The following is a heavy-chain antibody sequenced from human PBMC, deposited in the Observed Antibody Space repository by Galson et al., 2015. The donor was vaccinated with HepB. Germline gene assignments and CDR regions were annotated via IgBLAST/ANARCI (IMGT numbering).Heavy chain of an antibody. D-gene: IGHD3-22*01. J-gene: IGHJ4*02. Sequence: SLRLSCAASGFIFRSSSLSGVRQARGKGLGWVSYISSSSSYIYYADSEKDRSTISRDNAKNSLYLQMNSLRAEDTAVYYCASDGEYYYDSSGSCSFDYWGQGTLVTASS. CDR2: ISSSSSYI. CDR1: GFIFRSSS. CDR3: ASDGEYYYDSSGSCSFDY. V-gene: IGHV3-21*01.